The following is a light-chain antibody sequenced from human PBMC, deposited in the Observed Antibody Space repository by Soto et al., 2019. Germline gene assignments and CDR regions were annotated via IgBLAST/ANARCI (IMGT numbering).Light chain of an antibody. J-gene: IGKJ4*01. V-gene: IGKV3D-15*01. CDR1: QSVGSD. Sequence: EIVRTQSPATLSVAPGERATLSCRASQSVGSDLAWYQQKPGQAPRLVIYDIFTRDTGVPTRISGSGSGTEFTLTISSLQYEDFAVYYCQQYNSWPLTFGGGTKVAIK. CDR2: DIF. CDR3: QQYNSWPLT.